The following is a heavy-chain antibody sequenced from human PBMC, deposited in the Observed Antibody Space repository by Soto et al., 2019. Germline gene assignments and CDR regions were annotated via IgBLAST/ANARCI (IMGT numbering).Heavy chain of an antibody. CDR2: IYPADSDT. CDR1: GFGFTSYW. D-gene: IGHD1-1*01. V-gene: IGHV5-51*01. Sequence: GEPLKISCKGSGFGFTSYWIAWVRQMPGKGLEWMGAIYPADSDTRYSPSFQGQVTISADKSTSTAYLQWSSLKPSDNAIYYCGRRTGGNFFDYWGQGTQVTVSS. CDR3: GRRTGGNFFDY. J-gene: IGHJ4*02.